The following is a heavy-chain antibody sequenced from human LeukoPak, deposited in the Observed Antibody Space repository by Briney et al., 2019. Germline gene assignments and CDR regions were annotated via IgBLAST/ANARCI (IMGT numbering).Heavy chain of an antibody. D-gene: IGHD2-15*01. CDR3: ARALYCSGGSCYSRPFDY. CDR2: INSDGSST. V-gene: IGHV3-74*01. Sequence: GGSLRLSCAPSGFTFSRSWMTWVRQAPGKGLVWVSRINSDGSSTSYADSVKGRFTISRDNAKNTMYLQMNSLRAEDTAVYYCARALYCSGGSCYSRPFDYWGQGTLVTVSS. J-gene: IGHJ4*02. CDR1: GFTFSRSW.